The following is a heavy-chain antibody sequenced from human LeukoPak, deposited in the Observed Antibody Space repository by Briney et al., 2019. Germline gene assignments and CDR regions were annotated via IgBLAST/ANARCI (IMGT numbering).Heavy chain of an antibody. CDR3: AKVRYMGPDFDY. D-gene: IGHD1-14*01. V-gene: IGHV3-30-3*01. CDR2: ISYDGSNK. CDR1: GFTFSSYA. J-gene: IGHJ4*02. Sequence: GGSLRLSCAASGFTFSSYAMHWVRQAPGKGLEWVAVISYDGSNKYYADSVKGRFTISRDNSKNTLYLQMNSLRAEDTAVYYCAKVRYMGPDFDYWGQGTLVTVSS.